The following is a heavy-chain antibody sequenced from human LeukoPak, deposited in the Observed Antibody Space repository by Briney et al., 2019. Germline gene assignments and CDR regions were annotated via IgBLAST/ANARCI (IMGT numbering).Heavy chain of an antibody. CDR3: ARDGDTSGYSD. CDR2: IKQDGSEK. CDR1: GFTFSSYS. V-gene: IGHV3-7*04. Sequence: GGSLRLSCVASGFTFSSYSMNWVRQAPGKGLEWVANIKQDGSEKFYLDSVKGRFTISRDNAKNSLSLQINSLRAEDTAIYYCARDGDTSGYSDWGQGTLVTVSS. J-gene: IGHJ4*02. D-gene: IGHD3-22*01.